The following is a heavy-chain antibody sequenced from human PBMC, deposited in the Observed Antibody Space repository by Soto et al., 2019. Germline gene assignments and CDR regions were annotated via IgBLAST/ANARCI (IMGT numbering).Heavy chain of an antibody. CDR2: IIPILGIA. CDR1: GCTFSSYT. D-gene: IGHD2-15*01. CDR3: ARSGCSGGSCYSYYFDY. V-gene: IGHV1-69*02. Sequence: SVKVSCKASGCTFSSYTISCVRQAPGQGLEWMGRIIPILGIANYAQKFQGRVTITADKSTSTAYMELRSLRSDDTAVYYCARSGCSGGSCYSYYFDYWGQGTLVTVSS. J-gene: IGHJ4*02.